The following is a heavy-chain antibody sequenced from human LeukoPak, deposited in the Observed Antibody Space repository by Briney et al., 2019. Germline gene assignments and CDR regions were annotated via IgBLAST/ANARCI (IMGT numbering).Heavy chain of an antibody. D-gene: IGHD4-23*01. V-gene: IGHV4-39*01. Sequence: SETLSLTCTVSGCSISSSGYYWGWSRQPPGQGLEWIGSIYYSGSTQYNPSLKSRVTISVETSKNQCSLKLRSVTAEDTAVYYCATSPHYGGQWGQGTLDRVS. CDR2: IYYSGST. CDR1: GCSISSSGYY. J-gene: IGHJ4*02. CDR3: ATSPHYGGQ.